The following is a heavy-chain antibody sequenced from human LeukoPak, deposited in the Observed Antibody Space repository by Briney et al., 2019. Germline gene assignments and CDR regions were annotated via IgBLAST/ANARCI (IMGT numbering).Heavy chain of an antibody. D-gene: IGHD1-26*01. Sequence: KPSETLSLTCTVSGGSISSSSYYWGWIRQPPGRGLEWIGEINHSGSTNYNPSLKSRVTISVDTSKNQFSLKLSSVTAADTAVYYCATRRWELLYYFDYWGQGTLVTVSS. CDR3: ATRRWELLYYFDY. CDR1: GGSISSSSYY. CDR2: INHSGST. J-gene: IGHJ4*02. V-gene: IGHV4-39*07.